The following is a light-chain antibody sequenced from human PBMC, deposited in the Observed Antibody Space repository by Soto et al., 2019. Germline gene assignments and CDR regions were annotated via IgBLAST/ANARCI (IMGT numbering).Light chain of an antibody. CDR1: QSVSSSY. V-gene: IGKV3D-20*01. Sequence: EIVLTQSPATLSLSPGERATLSCGAIQSVSSSYLAWYQQKPGLAPRLLIYDASSRATGIPDRFSGSGSGTDFTLTISRLEPEDFAVYYCQQYGSSPQTFGQGTKVEIK. J-gene: IGKJ1*01. CDR3: QQYGSSPQT. CDR2: DAS.